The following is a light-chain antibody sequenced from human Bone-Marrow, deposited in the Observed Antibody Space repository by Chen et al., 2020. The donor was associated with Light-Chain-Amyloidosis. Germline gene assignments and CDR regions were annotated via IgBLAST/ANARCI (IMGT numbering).Light chain of an antibody. V-gene: IGKV3-20*01. CDR3: KQYGTSPLT. CDR2: GST. Sequence: EIVLTQSPGTLSLSQGEGANLSCRASQTISSNYLTCYQQNDGQAARLLSYGSTSRATGIPVWITGSGSGTDFTLTINRLEPEDFAMYCWKQYGTSPLTFGGGTKVEIK. CDR1: QTISSNY. J-gene: IGKJ4*01.